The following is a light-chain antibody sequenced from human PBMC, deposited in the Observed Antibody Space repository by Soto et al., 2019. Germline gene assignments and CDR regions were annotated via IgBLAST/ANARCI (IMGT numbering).Light chain of an antibody. CDR1: TSNIGSNT. V-gene: IGLV1-44*01. CDR3: AAWDERLKGWV. Sequence: QSVLAQPPSASGTPGQRVTISCSGSTSNIGSNTVSWYRQLPGTAPKVLMYGSDQRPSGVPDRFSGFTSGTSASLAISGLRSEDEADYYCAAWDERLKGWVFGGGTKVTVL. J-gene: IGLJ3*02. CDR2: GSD.